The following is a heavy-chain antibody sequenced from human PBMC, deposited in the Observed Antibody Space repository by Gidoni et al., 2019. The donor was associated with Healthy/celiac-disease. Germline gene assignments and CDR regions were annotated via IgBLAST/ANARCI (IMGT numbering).Heavy chain of an antibody. D-gene: IGHD6-6*01. CDR1: GGSFSGYY. CDR3: ARVGSQLVSDYYYYMDV. J-gene: IGHJ6*03. CDR2: INHSGST. Sequence: QVQLQQWGAGLLTPSETLSLTSAVNGGSFSGYYWSWIRQPPGKGLEWIGEINHSGSTNYNPSLKRRVTISVDTSKNQFSLKLCSVTAADTAVYYCARVGSQLVSDYYYYMDVWGKGTTVTVSS. V-gene: IGHV4-34*01.